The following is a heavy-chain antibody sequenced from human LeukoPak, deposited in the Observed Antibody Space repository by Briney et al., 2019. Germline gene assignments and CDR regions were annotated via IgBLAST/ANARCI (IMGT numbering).Heavy chain of an antibody. V-gene: IGHV3-23*01. CDR1: GGSISSYY. CDR3: ANGETPEAVAGLFDY. CDR2: ISGSGGST. Sequence: ETLSLTCTVSGGSISSYYWSWVRQAPGKGLEWVSAISGSGGSTYYADSVKGRFTISRDNSKNTLYLQMNSLRAEDTAVYYCANGETPEAVAGLFDYWGQGTLVTVSS. J-gene: IGHJ4*02. D-gene: IGHD6-19*01.